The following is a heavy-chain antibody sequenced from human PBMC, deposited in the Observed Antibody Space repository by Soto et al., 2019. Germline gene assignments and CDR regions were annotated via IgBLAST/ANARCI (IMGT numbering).Heavy chain of an antibody. CDR2: ISSGSSDT. CDR3: ARVAY. Sequence: GGSLGLSGEASGLPSSRVSMIWVRQVPGKGLEWVASISSGSSDTWYADSVKGRFIISRDNAQNSLFLQMNTLRPEDTAMYYCARVAYWGPGTQVTVS. CDR1: GLPSSRVS. V-gene: IGHV3-21*01. J-gene: IGHJ4*02.